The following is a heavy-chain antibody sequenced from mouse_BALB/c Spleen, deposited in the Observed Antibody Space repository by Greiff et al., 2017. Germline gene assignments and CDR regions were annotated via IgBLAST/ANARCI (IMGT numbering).Heavy chain of an antibody. Sequence: EVMLVESGGGLVQPGGSRKLSCAASGFTFSSFGMHWVRQAPEKGLEWVAYISSGSSTIYYADTVKGRFTISRDNPKNTLFLQMTSLRSEDTAMYYCARSGDYDGGYYYAMDDWGQGTSVTVSS. J-gene: IGHJ4*01. V-gene: IGHV5-17*02. CDR2: ISSGSSTI. CDR1: GFTFSSFG. CDR3: ARSGDYDGGYYYAMDD. D-gene: IGHD2-4*01.